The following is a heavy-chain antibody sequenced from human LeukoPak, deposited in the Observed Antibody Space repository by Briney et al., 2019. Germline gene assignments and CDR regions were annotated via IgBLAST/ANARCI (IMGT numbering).Heavy chain of an antibody. D-gene: IGHD4-17*01. J-gene: IGHJ6*02. CDR1: GGSINSGNYY. V-gene: IGHV4-31*03. Sequence: SETLSLTCTVSGGSINSGNYYWSWIRQHPGKGLEWIGYIYNSGSTYYNPSLKSRVTFSVDTSKNQFSLNLNSVTAADTAVYYCARGAYGDFYYNYGMDVWGQGTTVTVSS. CDR3: ARGAYGDFYYNYGMDV. CDR2: IYNSGST.